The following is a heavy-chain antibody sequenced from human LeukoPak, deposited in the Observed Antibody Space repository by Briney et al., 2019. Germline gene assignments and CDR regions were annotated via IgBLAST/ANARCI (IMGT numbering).Heavy chain of an antibody. V-gene: IGHV3-15*01. CDR3: TTAVRDYYDSSQGY. CDR2: IKSKTDGGTT. J-gene: IGHJ4*02. D-gene: IGHD3-22*01. CDR1: GFTFSNAW. Sequence: TGGSLRLSCAASGFTFSNAWMSWVRQAPGKGLEWVGRIKSKTDGGTTDYAAPVKGRFTISRDDSKNTLYLQMNSLKTEDTAVYYCTTAVRDYYDSSQGYWGQGTLVTISS.